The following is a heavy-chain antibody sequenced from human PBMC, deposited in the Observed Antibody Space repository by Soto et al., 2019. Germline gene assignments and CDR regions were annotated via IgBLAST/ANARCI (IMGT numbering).Heavy chain of an antibody. CDR1: GFTFSSYW. CDR2: IDEYGNTI. D-gene: IGHD3-10*01. V-gene: IGHV3-74*01. CDR3: TRDIGGKGAY. Sequence: LRLSCATSGFTFSSYWMHWVRQVPGKGLLWVSRIDEYGNTINYADSVRGRFTISRDNARNTLYLEMNSLRAEDTALYYCTRDIGGKGAYWGPGTLVTVSS. J-gene: IGHJ4*02.